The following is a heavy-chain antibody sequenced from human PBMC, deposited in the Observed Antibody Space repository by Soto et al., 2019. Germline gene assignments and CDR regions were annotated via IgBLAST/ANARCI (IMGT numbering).Heavy chain of an antibody. Sequence: GGSLRLSCAASGFTFSSYAMSWVRQAPGKGLEWVSGISGSGGNTYYADSVKGRFTISRDNSKNTLYLQMNSLRAEDTAAYYCATPIVVVPAAYFDYWGQGTLVTVSS. D-gene: IGHD2-2*01. CDR2: ISGSGGNT. CDR1: GFTFSSYA. CDR3: ATPIVVVPAAYFDY. V-gene: IGHV3-23*01. J-gene: IGHJ4*02.